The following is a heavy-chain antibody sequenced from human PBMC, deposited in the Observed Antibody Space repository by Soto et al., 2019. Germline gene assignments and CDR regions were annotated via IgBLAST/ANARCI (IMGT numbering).Heavy chain of an antibody. Sequence: ASVKVSCKASGYTFTSYDINWVRQATGQGLEWMGWMNPNSGSTGYAQKFQGRVTMTRNTSISTAYMELSSLRSEDTAVYYCARGLYCSGGSCYSVAFDIWGQGTMVTVSS. CDR2: MNPNSGST. V-gene: IGHV1-8*01. CDR1: GYTFTSYD. J-gene: IGHJ3*02. D-gene: IGHD2-15*01. CDR3: ARGLYCSGGSCYSVAFDI.